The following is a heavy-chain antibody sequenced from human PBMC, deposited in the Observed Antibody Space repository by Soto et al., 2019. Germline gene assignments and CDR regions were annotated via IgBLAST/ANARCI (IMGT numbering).Heavy chain of an antibody. CDR3: ARGGLYSSQTANFDS. Sequence: PSETLSLTCIVSGGSIGRHYCNWIRQPPGKSLEWIGYIYYSGSTNYSPSLKSRVTMSVDTSKDQFSLSLNSVTTADTAVYYCARGGLYSSQTANFDSWGQGILVTVSS. J-gene: IGHJ5*01. CDR2: IYYSGST. CDR1: GGSIGRHY. V-gene: IGHV4-59*11. D-gene: IGHD6-19*01.